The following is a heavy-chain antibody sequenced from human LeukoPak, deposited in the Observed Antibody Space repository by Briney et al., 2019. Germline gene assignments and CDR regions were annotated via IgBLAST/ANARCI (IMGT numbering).Heavy chain of an antibody. Sequence: ASVKVSCKASGYTFTGYYMHWVRQAPGQGLEWMGWINPNSGGTNYAQKFQGRVTMTRDTSISTAYMELSRLRSDDTAVYYCATATNEGHCTNGVCSWWFDPWGQGTLVTVSS. CDR1: GYTFTGYY. J-gene: IGHJ5*02. V-gene: IGHV1-2*02. CDR2: INPNSGGT. D-gene: IGHD2-8*01. CDR3: ATATNEGHCTNGVCSWWFDP.